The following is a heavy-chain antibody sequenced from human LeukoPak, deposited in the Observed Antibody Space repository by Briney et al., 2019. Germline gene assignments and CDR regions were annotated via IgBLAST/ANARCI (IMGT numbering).Heavy chain of an antibody. CDR2: FCSGSASR. CDR1: GFTFSSYN. CDR3: ARVLRYFDRTGYENWFDP. D-gene: IGHD3-9*01. V-gene: IGHV3-21*01. Sequence: PGGSLRLSCSASGFTFSSYNIDWVRQAPGKGLEGVSFFCSGSASRYYADSVKGRFTISRDNAKNSLYLQMNSLRAEDTAVYYCARVLRYFDRTGYENWFDPWGQGTLVTVSS. J-gene: IGHJ5*02.